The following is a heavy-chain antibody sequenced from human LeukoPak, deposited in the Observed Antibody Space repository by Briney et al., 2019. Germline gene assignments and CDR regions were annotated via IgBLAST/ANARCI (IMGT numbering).Heavy chain of an antibody. V-gene: IGHV3-7*03. CDR2: INHNGNVN. D-gene: IGHD3-16*01. J-gene: IGHJ6*02. CDR1: GFTFSSYW. CDR3: ARGGGLDV. Sequence: GGSLRLSCPASGFTFSSYWMNWARQAPGKGLEWVASINHNGNVNYYVDFVKGRFTISRDNAKNSLYLQMSNLRAEDTAVYFCARGGGLDVWGQGATVTVSS.